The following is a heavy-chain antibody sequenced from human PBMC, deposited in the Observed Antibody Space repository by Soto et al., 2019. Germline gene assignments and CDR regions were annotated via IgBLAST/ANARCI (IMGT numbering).Heavy chain of an antibody. CDR1: GFTFSSYG. V-gene: IGHV3-30*18. CDR3: AKSLPSTQWLVAY. Sequence: PGGSLRLSCAASGFTFSSYGMHWVRQAPGKGLEWVAVISYDGSNKYYADSVKGRFTISRDNSKNTLYLQMNSLRAEDTAVYYCAKSLPSTQWLVAYWGQGTLVTVSS. J-gene: IGHJ4*02. D-gene: IGHD6-19*01. CDR2: ISYDGSNK.